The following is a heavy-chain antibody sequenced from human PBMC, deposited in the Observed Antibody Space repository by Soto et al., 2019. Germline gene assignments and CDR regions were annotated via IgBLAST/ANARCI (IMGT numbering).Heavy chain of an antibody. D-gene: IGHD1-7*01. J-gene: IGHJ3*02. V-gene: IGHV4-31*03. CDR2: IYYSGST. CDR3: ARGPELREGVAFDI. CDR1: GGSISSGGYY. Sequence: QVQLQESGPGLVKPSQTLSLTCTVSGGSISSGGYYWSWIRQHPGKGMEGIGYIYYSGSTYYNPSLRSRVTISVDTSKNQFSLKLSSVTAADTAVYYCARGPELREGVAFDIWGQGTMVTVSS.